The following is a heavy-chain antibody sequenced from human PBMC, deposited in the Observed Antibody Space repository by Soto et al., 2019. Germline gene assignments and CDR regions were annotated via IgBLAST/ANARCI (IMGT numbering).Heavy chain of an antibody. V-gene: IGHV1-69*13. CDR3: ARGNCSGGSCYSAGDY. Sequence: ASVKVSCKASGGTFSSYAISWVRQAPGQGLEWMGGIIPIFGTANYAQKFQGRVTITADESTSTAYMELSSLRSEDTAVYYCARGNCSGGSCYSAGDYWGQGTLVTVSS. D-gene: IGHD2-15*01. CDR1: GGTFSSYA. J-gene: IGHJ4*02. CDR2: IIPIFGTA.